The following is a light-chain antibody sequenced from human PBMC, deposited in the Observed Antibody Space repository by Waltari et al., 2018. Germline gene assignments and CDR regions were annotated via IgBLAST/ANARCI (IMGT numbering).Light chain of an antibody. CDR1: SSAVGGYNY. Sequence: QSALTQPASVSGSPGQSITISCTGTSSAVGGYNYVSWYQQRPGKAPKLMIYEVSNRPSGVSNRFSGSKSGNTASLTISGLQAEDEADYYCSSYTSSSPVFGGGTKLTVL. CDR3: SSYTSSSPV. V-gene: IGLV2-14*01. J-gene: IGLJ3*02. CDR2: EVS.